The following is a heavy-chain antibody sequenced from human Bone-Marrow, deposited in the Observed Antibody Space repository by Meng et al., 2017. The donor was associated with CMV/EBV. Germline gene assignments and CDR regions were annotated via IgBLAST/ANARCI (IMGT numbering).Heavy chain of an antibody. CDR3: ASRSPDIVVVVAATPLSRRRYWCDP. CDR2: INHSVST. D-gene: IGHD2-15*01. Sequence: SQTLSLTCAVYGGSFSVYYWSWIRQPPGKGLEWIGEINHSVSTNYNPSLKSRVTISVDTSKNQFSLKLSSVTAADTAVYYCASRSPDIVVVVAATPLSRRRYWCDPWGQGTLVTVPS. J-gene: IGHJ5*02. CDR1: GGSFSVYY. V-gene: IGHV4-34*01.